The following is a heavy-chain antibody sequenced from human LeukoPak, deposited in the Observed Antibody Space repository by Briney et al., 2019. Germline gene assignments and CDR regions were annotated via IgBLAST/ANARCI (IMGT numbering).Heavy chain of an antibody. V-gene: IGHV4-39*07. CDR1: GGSISSSSYY. D-gene: IGHD6-25*01. J-gene: IGHJ5*02. CDR3: ARDRAADNIDP. Sequence: PSETLSLTRTVSGGSISSSSYYWGWIRQPPGTGLEWIGSIYYSGSTYYNPSLKSRVTISVDTSKNQFSLKLSSVTAADTAVYYCARDRAADNIDPWGQGTLVTVSS. CDR2: IYYSGST.